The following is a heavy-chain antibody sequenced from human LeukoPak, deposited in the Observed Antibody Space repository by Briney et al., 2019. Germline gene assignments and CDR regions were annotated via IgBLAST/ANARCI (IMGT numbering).Heavy chain of an antibody. CDR3: ARFPGYSSSWYPYGMDV. D-gene: IGHD6-13*01. Sequence: GESLKISCKGSGYSFTSYWIGWVRQMPGKGLEWMGIIYPGDSDTRYSPSFQGQVTISADKSISTAYLQWSSLKASDTAMYYCARFPGYSSSWYPYGMDVWGQGTTVTVSS. CDR1: GYSFTSYW. J-gene: IGHJ6*02. V-gene: IGHV5-51*01. CDR2: IYPGDSDT.